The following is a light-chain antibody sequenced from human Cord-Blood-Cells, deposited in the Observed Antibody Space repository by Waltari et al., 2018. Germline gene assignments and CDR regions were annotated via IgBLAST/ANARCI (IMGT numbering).Light chain of an antibody. CDR2: EGS. CDR3: CSEAGSSTYV. V-gene: IGLV2-23*01. J-gene: IGLJ1*01. Sequence: QSALTQPASVSGSPGQSITISCTGTSSDVGSYNLVSWYQQHPGKAPKLMVYEGSKPPSGVSTLFSVSMRGNTASLTISGRQAEDEAGYYCCSEAGSSTYVFGPGTKVTVL. CDR1: SSDVGSYNL.